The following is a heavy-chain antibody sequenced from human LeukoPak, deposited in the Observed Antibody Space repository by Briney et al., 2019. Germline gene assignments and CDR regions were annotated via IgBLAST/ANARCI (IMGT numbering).Heavy chain of an antibody. Sequence: GESLKISCKGSGYTFTTYWIGWVRQMPGKGLEWMGIIYRGDSDTRYSPSFQGQVTISADKSFSTAYLQWSSLKASDTAMYYCVRHPRSPTWGSSGNPFDYWGQGTLVTVSS. V-gene: IGHV5-51*01. D-gene: IGHD3-22*01. CDR2: IYRGDSDT. CDR3: VRHPRSPTWGSSGNPFDY. CDR1: GYTFTTYW. J-gene: IGHJ4*02.